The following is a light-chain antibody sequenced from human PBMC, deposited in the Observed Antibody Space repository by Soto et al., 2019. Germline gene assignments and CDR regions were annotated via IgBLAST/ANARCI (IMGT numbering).Light chain of an antibody. V-gene: IGKV3-20*01. Sequence: EIVLTQSPGTLSLSPGERATLSCRASQSVSSSYLAWYQQKPGQAPRLLLYGASSRATGIPDRFSGSGSGTDFTLTISRLEPEDFAVYYWQQYGSSPFGGGTKVESK. CDR2: GAS. CDR3: QQYGSSP. J-gene: IGKJ4*01. CDR1: QSVSSSY.